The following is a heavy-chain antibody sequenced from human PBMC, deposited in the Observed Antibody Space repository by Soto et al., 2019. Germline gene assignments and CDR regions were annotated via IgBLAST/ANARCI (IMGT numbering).Heavy chain of an antibody. J-gene: IGHJ4*02. D-gene: IGHD3-22*01. Sequence: QLQLQESGPGLVKPSETLSLTCTVSGGSITSSSYYWGWIRQPPGKGLEWIGSIYYSGSTYYKPSLKSRVTISVDTSKNQCSLKLRSVTAADTAVYYCMLGSGWKDFDYWGQGTLVTVSS. V-gene: IGHV4-39*01. CDR1: GGSITSSSYY. CDR2: IYYSGST. CDR3: MLGSGWKDFDY.